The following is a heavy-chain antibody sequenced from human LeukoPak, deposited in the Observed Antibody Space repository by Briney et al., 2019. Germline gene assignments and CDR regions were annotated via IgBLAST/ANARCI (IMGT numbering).Heavy chain of an antibody. J-gene: IGHJ6*02. D-gene: IGHD3-22*01. Sequence: ASVKVSCKASGGTFSSYAISWVRQAPGQGLEWMGGIIPIFGTVNYAQKFQGRVTITADESTSTAYMELSSLRSEDTAVYYCAQVVAISSIAPDYYGMDVWGQGTTVTVSS. CDR1: GGTFSSYA. CDR2: IIPIFGTV. CDR3: AQVVAISSIAPDYYGMDV. V-gene: IGHV1-69*13.